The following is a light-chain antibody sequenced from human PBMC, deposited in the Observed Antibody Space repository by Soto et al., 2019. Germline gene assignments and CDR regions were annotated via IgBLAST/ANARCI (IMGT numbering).Light chain of an antibody. CDR2: GAS. V-gene: IGKV1-17*01. CDR1: QGIRTD. Sequence: DIQMTQSPSSLSASVGDRVTITCRASQGIRTDLVWYQQKPGKAPKRLIYGASSLQSGVPSRFSGSGSGTEFTLTVSSLQPEDFATYYCLQHYNYPQTFGPGTKADIK. J-gene: IGKJ1*01. CDR3: LQHYNYPQT.